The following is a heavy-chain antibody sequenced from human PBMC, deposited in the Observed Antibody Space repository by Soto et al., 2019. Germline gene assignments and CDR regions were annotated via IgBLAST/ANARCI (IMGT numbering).Heavy chain of an antibody. CDR3: AIRSSGFDY. J-gene: IGHJ4*02. D-gene: IGHD6-19*01. CDR1: GTSISRSYW. Sequence: TLSLTCAVSGTSISRSYWWTWVRQPPGKGLEWIGEIYHTGITKYNPSLKSRVTISVDKSKNQFSLKLSFVSAAATAVYYCAIRSSGFDYWGQGTLVTVSS. V-gene: IGHV4-4*02. CDR2: IYHTGIT.